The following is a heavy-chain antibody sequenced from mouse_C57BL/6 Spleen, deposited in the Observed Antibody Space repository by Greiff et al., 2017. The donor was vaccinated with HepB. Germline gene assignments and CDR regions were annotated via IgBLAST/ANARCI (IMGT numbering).Heavy chain of an antibody. D-gene: IGHD1-1*01. V-gene: IGHV2-2*01. CDR3: ARDYSGYFDV. CDR1: GFSLTSYG. Sequence: QGVESGPGLVQPSQSLSITCTVSGFSLTSYGVHWVRQSPGKGLEWLGVIWSGGSTDYNAAFISRLSISKDNSKSQVFFKMNSLQADDTAIYYCARDYSGYFDVWGTGTTVTVSS. J-gene: IGHJ1*03. CDR2: IWSGGST.